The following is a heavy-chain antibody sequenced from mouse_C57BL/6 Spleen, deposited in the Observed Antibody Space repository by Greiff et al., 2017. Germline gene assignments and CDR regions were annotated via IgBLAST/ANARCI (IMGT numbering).Heavy chain of an antibody. V-gene: IGHV1-52*01. CDR1: GYTFTSYW. D-gene: IGHD1-1*01. CDR2: IDPSDSET. Sequence: QVQLQQPGAELVRPGSSVKLSCKASGYTFTSYWMHWVKQRPIQGLEWIGNIDPSDSETHYNQKFKDKATLTVDKSSSTAYMQLSSRTSEDSAVYYCARSAGLLHWYFDVWGTGTTVTVSS. CDR3: ARSAGLLHWYFDV. J-gene: IGHJ1*03.